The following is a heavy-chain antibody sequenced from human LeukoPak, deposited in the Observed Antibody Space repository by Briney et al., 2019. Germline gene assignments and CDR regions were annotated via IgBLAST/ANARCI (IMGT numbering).Heavy chain of an antibody. J-gene: IGHJ4*02. Sequence: GRSLRLSCAASGFTFDDYAMHWVRQAPGKGLEWVSGISWNSGSIGYADSVKGLFTIFRDNAKNSLYLQMNSLRAEDMALYYCAKDSKQWLVGYFDYWGQGTLVTVSS. CDR3: AKDSKQWLVGYFDY. D-gene: IGHD6-19*01. CDR1: GFTFDDYA. V-gene: IGHV3-9*03. CDR2: ISWNSGSI.